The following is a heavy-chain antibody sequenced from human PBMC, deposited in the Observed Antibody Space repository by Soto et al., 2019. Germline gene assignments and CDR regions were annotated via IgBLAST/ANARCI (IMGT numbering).Heavy chain of an antibody. CDR1: GFTFSSYG. V-gene: IGHV3-30*18. J-gene: IGHJ6*02. CDR3: AKDGIAVAGTTVYYYYGMDV. D-gene: IGHD6-19*01. CDR2: ISYDGSNK. Sequence: PGGSLRLSCAASGFTFSSYGMHWVRQAPGKGLEWVAVISYDGSNKYYADSVKGRFTISRDNSKNTLYLQMNSLRAEDTAVYYCAKDGIAVAGTTVYYYYGMDVWGQGTTVTVSS.